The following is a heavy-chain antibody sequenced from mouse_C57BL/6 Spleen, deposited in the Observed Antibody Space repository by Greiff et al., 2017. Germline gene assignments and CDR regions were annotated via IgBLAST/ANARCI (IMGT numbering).Heavy chain of an antibody. D-gene: IGHD3-2*02. CDR3: AIDSSGYVADY. CDR1: GYTFTSYW. V-gene: IGHV1-74*01. CDR2: IHPSDSAT. J-gene: IGHJ4*01. Sequence: QVQLQQPGAELVKPGASVKVSCKASGYTFTSYWMHWVKQRPGQGLEWIGRIHPSDSATNYNQKFKGKATLTVDKSSSTAYMQLSSLTSEDSAVYYCAIDSSGYVADYWGQGTSVTVSS.